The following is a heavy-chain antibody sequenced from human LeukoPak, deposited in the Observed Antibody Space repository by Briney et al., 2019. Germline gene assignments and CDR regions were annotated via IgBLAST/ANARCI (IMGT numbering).Heavy chain of an antibody. CDR1: GFTFSSYS. CDR2: ISSSSSII. Sequence: PGGSLRLSCAASGFTFSSYSMKWVRQAPGKGLEWVSYISSSSSIIYYVDSVKGRFTVSRDNAKNSLYLQMNSLRAEDTAVYYCAGTDSGSYSRWFDYWGQGTLVTVSS. V-gene: IGHV3-48*01. J-gene: IGHJ4*02. CDR3: AGTDSGSYSRWFDY. D-gene: IGHD1-26*01.